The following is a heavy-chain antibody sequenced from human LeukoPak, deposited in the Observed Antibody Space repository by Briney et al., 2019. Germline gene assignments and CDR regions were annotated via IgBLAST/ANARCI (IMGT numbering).Heavy chain of an antibody. V-gene: IGHV4-31*03. J-gene: IGHJ4*02. CDR1: GGSISSGGYY. D-gene: IGHD4-11*01. Sequence: SQTLSLTCTVSGGSISSGGYYWRWIRQHPGKGLEWIGYIYYSGSTYYNPSLKSRVTISVDTSKNQFSLKLSSVTAADTAVYYCARVQTVELPYFDYWGQGTLVTVSS. CDR3: ARVQTVELPYFDY. CDR2: IYYSGST.